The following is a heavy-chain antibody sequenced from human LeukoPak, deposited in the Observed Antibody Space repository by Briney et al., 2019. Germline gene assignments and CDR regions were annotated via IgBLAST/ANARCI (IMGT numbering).Heavy chain of an antibody. CDR2: MNPKSGNT. CDR1: GYTFTNYD. V-gene: IGHV1-8*01. D-gene: IGHD2-15*01. J-gene: IGHJ5*02. CDR3: ARDQDIVVVVAALRQWEMGGFDP. Sequence: ASVKVSCKASGYTFTNYDINWVRQATGQGPEWMGWMNPKSGNTGYAQKFQGRVTMTRNTSISTAYMELSSLRSDDTAVYYCARDQDIVVVVAALRQWEMGGFDPWGQGTLVTVSS.